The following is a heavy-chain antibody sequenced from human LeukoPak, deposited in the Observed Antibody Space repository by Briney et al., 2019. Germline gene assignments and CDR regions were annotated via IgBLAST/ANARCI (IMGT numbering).Heavy chain of an antibody. V-gene: IGHV3-30*03. D-gene: IGHD2-15*01. CDR1: GFTFSSYG. J-gene: IGHJ4*02. Sequence: GGSLTLSCAATGFTFSSYGMHWVRQAPGKGLEWVGVISYVGSNKYNADSVKGRFTISRDNIKKTPYLQMNSLRAEDTAVYYCALDYCSGGSRYTPSIWGQGTLVTVSS. CDR2: ISYVGSNK. CDR3: ALDYCSGGSRYTPSI.